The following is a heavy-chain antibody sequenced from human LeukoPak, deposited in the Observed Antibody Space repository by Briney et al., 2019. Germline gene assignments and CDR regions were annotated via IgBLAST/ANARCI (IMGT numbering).Heavy chain of an antibody. Sequence: GGSLRLSCAASGFTFTDAWMTWVRQAPGKGLEWVGRIKGKIDGGTTDYAPPVKGRFTISRDDSKNMLYLQMNSLKTEDTAVYYCTTSIVLTGSDYWGQGTLVTVSS. CDR1: GFTFTDAW. CDR3: TTSIVLTGSDY. D-gene: IGHD2-15*01. J-gene: IGHJ4*02. CDR2: IKGKIDGGTT. V-gene: IGHV3-15*01.